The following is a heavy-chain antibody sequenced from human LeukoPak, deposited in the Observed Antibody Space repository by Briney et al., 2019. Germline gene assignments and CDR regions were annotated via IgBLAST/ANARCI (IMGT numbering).Heavy chain of an antibody. CDR3: AKDGKWLDRAFDI. CDR2: IIPSGTAT. Sequence: GGSLRLSCTASGFTFSTYAMTWVRQAPGKGLEWVSGIIPSGTATYYADSVEGRFTISRDNSRNTLYLQMNSLRAEDTAIYYCAKDGKWLDRAFDIWGQGTIVTVSS. D-gene: IGHD6-19*01. V-gene: IGHV3-23*01. J-gene: IGHJ3*02. CDR1: GFTFSTYA.